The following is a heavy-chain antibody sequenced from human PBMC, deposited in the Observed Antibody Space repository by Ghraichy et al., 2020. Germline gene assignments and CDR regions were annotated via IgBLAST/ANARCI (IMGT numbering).Heavy chain of an antibody. Sequence: GGSLRLSCAASGLTFSSYGMHWVRQAPGKGLEWVAVIWYDGSKEYYADSVKGRFSVSRDNSKNMVYLEMNSLRAEDTAVYYCARGSISGSYYFPAIDYWGQGTLVTVSS. CDR1: GLTFSSYG. CDR2: IWYDGSKE. CDR3: ARGSISGSYYFPAIDY. D-gene: IGHD1-26*01. J-gene: IGHJ4*02. V-gene: IGHV3-33*01.